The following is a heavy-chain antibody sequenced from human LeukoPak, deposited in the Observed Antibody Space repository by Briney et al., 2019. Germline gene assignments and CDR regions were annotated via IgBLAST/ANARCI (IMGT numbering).Heavy chain of an antibody. CDR1: GDSVSSNSAA. D-gene: IGHD6-13*01. CDR3: ARDQGAAAGDNYYYYYYMDV. J-gene: IGHJ6*03. CDR2: TYYRSKWYN. Sequence: SQTLSLTCAISGDSVSSNSAAWNWIRQSPSGGLEWLGRTYYRSKWYNDYAVSVKSRITINPDTSKNQFSLQLNSVTPEDTAVYYCARDQGAAAGDNYYYYYYMDVWGKGTTVTVSS. V-gene: IGHV6-1*01.